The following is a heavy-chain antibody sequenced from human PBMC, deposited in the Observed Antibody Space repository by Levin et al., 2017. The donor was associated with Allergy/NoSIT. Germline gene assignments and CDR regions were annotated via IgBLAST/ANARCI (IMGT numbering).Heavy chain of an antibody. J-gene: IGHJ4*02. CDR3: TKGHYSGVYQ. Sequence: SCAASGFAVSTHYMTWVRQAPGKGLEFVSVIYADGTTFYGDSVRGRFTISRDNSKNMLSLQMHNLRAEDTAIYYCTKGHYSGVYQWGQGTRVTVSS. D-gene: IGHD2-2*01. CDR2: IYADGTT. CDR1: GFAVSTHY. V-gene: IGHV3-53*01.